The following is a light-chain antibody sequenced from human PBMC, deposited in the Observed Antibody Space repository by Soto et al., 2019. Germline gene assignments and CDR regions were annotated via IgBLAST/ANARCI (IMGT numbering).Light chain of an antibody. Sequence: DIQLTQSPSSLSASVGDRVTITCRASQRISSYLNWYQQKPGKAPKLLIYAASSLQSGVPSRFSGSGSGTDFTLTISSLQPEDFATYSCQQIYSAPYTFGQGTKLEIK. V-gene: IGKV1-39*01. J-gene: IGKJ2*01. CDR1: QRISSY. CDR3: QQIYSAPYT. CDR2: AAS.